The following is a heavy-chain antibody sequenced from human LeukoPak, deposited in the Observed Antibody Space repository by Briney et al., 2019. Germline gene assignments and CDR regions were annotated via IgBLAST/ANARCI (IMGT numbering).Heavy chain of an antibody. CDR1: GYTLTELY. CDR2: FDIEDGET. CDR3: ASVHMVRGVIEISWFDP. J-gene: IGHJ5*02. V-gene: IGHV1-24*01. Sequence: AAVTVSLKCSGYTLTELYMHWVRPPHAKGLGWVGGFDIEDGETIYATKCQGRVTMTEATSTDTAYMELSSLRSEDTAVYYGASVHMVRGVIEISWFDPWGQGTLVTVSS. D-gene: IGHD3-10*01.